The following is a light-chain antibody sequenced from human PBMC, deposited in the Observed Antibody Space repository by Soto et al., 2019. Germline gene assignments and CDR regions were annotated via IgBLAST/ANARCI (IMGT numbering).Light chain of an antibody. CDR2: LNSDGSH. J-gene: IGLJ2*01. Sequence: QSVLTQSPSASASLGASVKLTCTLSSGHSSYAIAWHQQQPDKGPRYLMKLNSDGSHSKGDGIPDRFSGSSSGAERYLTISSLQSEDEADYYCQTWGTGIVVFGGGTKAIVL. CDR1: SGHSSYA. V-gene: IGLV4-69*01. CDR3: QTWGTGIVV.